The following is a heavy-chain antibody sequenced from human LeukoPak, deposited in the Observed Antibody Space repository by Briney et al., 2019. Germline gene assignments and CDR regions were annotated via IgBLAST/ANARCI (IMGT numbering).Heavy chain of an antibody. J-gene: IGHJ4*02. CDR1: GYTFTSYY. D-gene: IGHD3-3*01. CDR2: INPSGGST. Sequence: ASVKVSCKASGYTFTSYYMHWVRQAPGQGLEWMGIINPSGGSTSYAQKFQGRVTITADKSTSTAYMELSSLRSEDTAVYYCARDPGTIFGVVQPIDYWGQGTLVTVSS. CDR3: ARDPGTIFGVVQPIDY. V-gene: IGHV1-46*01.